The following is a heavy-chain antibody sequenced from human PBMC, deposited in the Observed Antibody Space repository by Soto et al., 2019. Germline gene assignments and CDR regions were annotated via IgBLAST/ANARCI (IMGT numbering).Heavy chain of an antibody. CDR2: IYYSGST. Sequence: QVQLQESGPGLVKPSETLSLTCTVSGGSISSYYWSWIRQPPGKGLEWIGYIYYSGSTNYNPSLKRXXTXSXXTSKNQFSLKLSSVTAADTAVYYCARETRDWYFDLWGRGTLVTVSS. CDR3: ARETRDWYFDL. V-gene: IGHV4-59*01. J-gene: IGHJ2*01. CDR1: GGSISSYY.